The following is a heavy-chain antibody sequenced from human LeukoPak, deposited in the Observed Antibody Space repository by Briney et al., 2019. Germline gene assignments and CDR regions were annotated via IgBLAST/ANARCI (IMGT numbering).Heavy chain of an antibody. D-gene: IGHD3-9*01. CDR2: IIPIFGTA. CDR3: ARVRGGGGDILTGHFDY. Sequence: ASVKVSCKASGGTFSSYAISWVRQAPGQGLEWMGGIIPIFGTANYAQKFQGRVTITADKSTSTAYMELSSLRSEDTAVYYCARVRGGGGDILTGHFDYWGQGTLVTVSS. V-gene: IGHV1-69*06. J-gene: IGHJ4*02. CDR1: GGTFSSYA.